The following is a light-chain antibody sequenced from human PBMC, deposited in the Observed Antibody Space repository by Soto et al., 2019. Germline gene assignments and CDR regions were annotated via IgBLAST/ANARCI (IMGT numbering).Light chain of an antibody. CDR2: SNN. CDR3: EAWDDSLNGHYV. CDR1: SSNIGSNT. Sequence: QSALTQPPSASGTPGQRVTISCSGSSSNIGSNTVNWYQQLPGTAPKLLIYSNNQRPSGVPDRFSGSKSGTSASLAISGLQSEDEADYYCEAWDDSLNGHYVFGTGTKVTVL. J-gene: IGLJ1*01. V-gene: IGLV1-44*01.